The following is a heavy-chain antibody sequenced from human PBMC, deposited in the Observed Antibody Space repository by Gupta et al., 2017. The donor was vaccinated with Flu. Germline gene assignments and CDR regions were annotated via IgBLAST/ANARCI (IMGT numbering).Heavy chain of an antibody. Sequence: EVQLLESGGGLVPPGGSHRLSCVVSGFPFFSNYDMSWVRQAPGKGLEWVSGISGRGGRTGYADSVKGRFTISRDNSKNTLYLQMNTLRVEDTAVYYCANDILTPSAHYWGQGTLLTVSS. V-gene: IGHV3-23*01. CDR2: ISGRGGRT. CDR1: GFPFFSNYD. D-gene: IGHD3-9*01. CDR3: ANDILTPSAHY. J-gene: IGHJ4*02.